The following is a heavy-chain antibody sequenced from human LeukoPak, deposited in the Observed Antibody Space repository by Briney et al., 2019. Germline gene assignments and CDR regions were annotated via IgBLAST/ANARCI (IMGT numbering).Heavy chain of an antibody. J-gene: IGHJ4*02. CDR3: ARGNSGYFNYFDY. D-gene: IGHD3-22*01. Sequence: SETLSLTCAVYGGSFSGYYWSWIRQPPGKGLEWIGEINHSGSTNYNPSLKSRVTISVDTPKNQFSLKLSSVTAADTAVYYCARGNSGYFNYFDYWGQGTLVTVSS. CDR2: INHSGST. CDR1: GGSFSGYY. V-gene: IGHV4-34*01.